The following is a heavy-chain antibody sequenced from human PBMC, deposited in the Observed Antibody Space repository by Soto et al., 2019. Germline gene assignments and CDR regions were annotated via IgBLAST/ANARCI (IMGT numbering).Heavy chain of an antibody. D-gene: IGHD6-19*01. J-gene: IGHJ4*02. Sequence: GGSLRLSCAASGFTFSSYSMNWVRQAPGKGLEWVSYISSSSSTIYYADSVKGRFTISRDNAKNSLYLQMNSLRAEDTAVYYCARDSIAVAGRYFDYWGQGTLVTVSS. CDR1: GFTFSSYS. V-gene: IGHV3-48*01. CDR3: ARDSIAVAGRYFDY. CDR2: ISSSSSTI.